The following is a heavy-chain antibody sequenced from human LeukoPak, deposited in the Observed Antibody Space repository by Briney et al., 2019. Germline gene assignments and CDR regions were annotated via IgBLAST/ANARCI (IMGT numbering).Heavy chain of an antibody. J-gene: IGHJ4*02. CDR3: ARGAYSSGWAYFDH. CDR1: GFTFSSYS. CDR2: ISSSSSTI. V-gene: IGHV3-48*04. Sequence: GGSLRLSCAAPGFTFSSYSMNWVRQAPGKGLEWVSYISSSSSTIYYADSVKGRFTISRDNAKNSLYLHMDSLRAEDTAVYYCARGAYSSGWAYFDHWGQGTLVTVSS. D-gene: IGHD6-19*01.